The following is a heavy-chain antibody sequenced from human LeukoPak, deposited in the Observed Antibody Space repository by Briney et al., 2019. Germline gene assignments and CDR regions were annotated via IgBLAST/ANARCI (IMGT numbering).Heavy chain of an antibody. V-gene: IGHV1-46*01. J-gene: IGHJ5*02. CDR3: ARVRSDGDGWFDP. CDR1: GYTFTSYY. D-gene: IGHD4-17*01. Sequence: ASVKVSCKASGYTFTSYYMHWVRQAPGQGLEWMGIINPSGGSTSYARKFQGRVTMTRDTSTSTVYMELSSLRSEDTAVYYCARVRSDGDGWFDPWGQGTLVTVSS. CDR2: INPSGGST.